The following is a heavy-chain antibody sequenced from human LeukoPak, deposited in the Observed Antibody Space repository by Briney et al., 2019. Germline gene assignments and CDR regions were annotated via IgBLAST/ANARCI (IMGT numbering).Heavy chain of an antibody. J-gene: IGHJ4*02. V-gene: IGHV3-30*02. CDR1: GFSLSNYD. D-gene: IGHD2-15*01. CDR2: IRYDGSNK. Sequence: GGSLRLSCAASGFSLSNYDMHWVRQVPGKGLEWVAFIRYDGSNKYYADSVKGRFTISRDNSKNMLYLQMNSLRVEDTAVYYCAKGVGYCSGGSCQQFDYWGQGTLVTVSS. CDR3: AKGVGYCSGGSCQQFDY.